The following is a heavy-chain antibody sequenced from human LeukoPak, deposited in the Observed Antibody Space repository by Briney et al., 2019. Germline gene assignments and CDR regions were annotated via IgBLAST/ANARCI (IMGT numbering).Heavy chain of an antibody. V-gene: IGHV3-74*01. Sequence: GGSLRLSCAASGFTFSSYWMHWVRQAPGKGLVWVSRINRDGSTTRYADSVKGRFTISRDNAKNTPDLQMSSLRVEDTAVYYCARDTSSSFDYWGQGILVTVSS. CDR3: ARDTSSSFDY. CDR2: INRDGSTT. J-gene: IGHJ4*02. CDR1: GFTFSSYW. D-gene: IGHD6-19*01.